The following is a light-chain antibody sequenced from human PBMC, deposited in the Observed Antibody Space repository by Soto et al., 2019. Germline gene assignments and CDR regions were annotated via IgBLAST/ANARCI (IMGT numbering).Light chain of an antibody. V-gene: IGKV3-20*01. J-gene: IGKJ1*01. CDR3: QHYRT. CDR1: QSVRSSY. Sequence: EIVLTQSPGTLSLSPGERATLSCRASQSVRSSYLAWYQQKPGQAPRLLIYDASSRATGVPDRFSGSGSGTDFTLTISRLEPEDFAVYYCQHYRTFGQGTKVDI. CDR2: DAS.